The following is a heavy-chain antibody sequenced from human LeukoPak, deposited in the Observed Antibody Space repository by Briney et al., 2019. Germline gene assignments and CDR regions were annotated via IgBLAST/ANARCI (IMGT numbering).Heavy chain of an antibody. J-gene: IGHJ4*02. V-gene: IGHV3-48*04. CDR3: ARGGGYCTGVSCDIDY. CDR1: GFTFNTYS. CDR2: IISRGDTT. D-gene: IGHD2-8*02. Sequence: GGSLRLSCAASGFTFNTYSMNWVRQAPGKGLEWVSNIISRGDTTHYAASVKGRFTISRDNAKNSVFLHLNSLRGDDTAVYYCARGGGYCTGVSCDIDYWGQGTLVTVSS.